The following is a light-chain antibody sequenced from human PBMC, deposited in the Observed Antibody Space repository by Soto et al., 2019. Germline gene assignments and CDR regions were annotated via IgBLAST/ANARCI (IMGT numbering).Light chain of an antibody. CDR3: QQYGSSIT. J-gene: IGKJ5*01. V-gene: IGKV3-20*01. CDR1: QSVNSNH. Sequence: EIVLTQSPGTLSLSPGERATLSCRASQSVNSNHLAWYQQKPGQAPRPLIFGASSRATGISDRISGSGSGTDFTLTISRLEPEDFAVYYCQQYGSSITFGQGTRLEIK. CDR2: GAS.